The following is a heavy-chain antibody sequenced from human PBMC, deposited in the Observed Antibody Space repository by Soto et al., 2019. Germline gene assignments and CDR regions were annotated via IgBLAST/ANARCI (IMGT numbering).Heavy chain of an antibody. CDR2: IIPMVDMQ. Sequence: QVQLVQSGAEVKKPGSSVKVSCKASGGTFSSYTFSWVRQAPGQGLEWVGRIIPMVDMQNYAQKFLGRVTITADRSTTTAYMELSSLRSEYTAMYYCARAESADFAMAHFDYWGQGRPVTVAS. CDR3: ARAESADFAMAHFDY. V-gene: IGHV1-69*02. CDR1: GGTFSSYT. J-gene: IGHJ4*02. D-gene: IGHD2-15*01.